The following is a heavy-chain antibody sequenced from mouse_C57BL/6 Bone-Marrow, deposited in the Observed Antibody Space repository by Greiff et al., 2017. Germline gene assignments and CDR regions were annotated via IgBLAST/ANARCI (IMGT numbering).Heavy chain of an antibody. Sequence: VKLQQPGAELVMPGASVKLSCKASGYPFTSYWMHWVKQRPGQGLEWIGEIDPYNSYTNYNQKFKGKSTLTVDKSSSTAYMQLSSLTSEDSAVYYCARWGAYICYCDVWGTGTTVTVAS. CDR2: IDPYNSYT. V-gene: IGHV1-69*01. CDR3: ARWGAYICYCDV. D-gene: IGHD6-5*01. J-gene: IGHJ1*03. CDR1: GYPFTSYW.